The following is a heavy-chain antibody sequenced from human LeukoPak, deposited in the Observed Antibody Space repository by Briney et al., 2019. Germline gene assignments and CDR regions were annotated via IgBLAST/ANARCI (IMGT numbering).Heavy chain of an antibody. J-gene: IGHJ4*02. CDR1: GFTFSSYS. CDR3: ARDELELPTPTPPLFDY. D-gene: IGHD1-7*01. Sequence: PGGSLRLSCAASGFTFSSYSMNWVRQAPGKGLEWVSSISSSSSYIYYADSVKGRFTISRDNAKNSLYLQMNSLRAEDTAVYYCARDELELPTPTPPLFDYWGQGTLVTVSS. CDR2: ISSSSSYI. V-gene: IGHV3-21*01.